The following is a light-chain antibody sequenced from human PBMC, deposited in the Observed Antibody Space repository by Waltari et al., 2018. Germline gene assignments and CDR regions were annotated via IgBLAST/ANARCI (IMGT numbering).Light chain of an antibody. CDR3: QQHYSFVYT. V-gene: IGKV1-NL1*01. J-gene: IGKJ2*01. Sequence: EIQMTQSPFSLSASIGDRVTITCRASQGIDNSLAWYQQKPGKAPKLLVYSASRVESGVPSRFRGSGSGTNYTLTISGLQPEDFATYYCQQHYSFVYTFGQGTTLDI. CDR2: SAS. CDR1: QGIDNS.